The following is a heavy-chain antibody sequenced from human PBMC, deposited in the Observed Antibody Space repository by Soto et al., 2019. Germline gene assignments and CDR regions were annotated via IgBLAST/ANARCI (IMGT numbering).Heavy chain of an antibody. J-gene: IGHJ5*02. V-gene: IGHV4-34*01. D-gene: IGHD2-15*01. CDR1: GGSFSGYY. CDR2: INHSGST. CDR3: ARGGYCSGGSCYSDKNWFDP. Sequence: SETLSLTCAVYGGSFSGYYWSWIRRPPGKGLEWIGEINHSGSTNYNPSLKSRATISVDTSKNQFSLKLSSVTAADTAVYYCARGGYCSGGSCYSDKNWFDPWGQGTLVTVSS.